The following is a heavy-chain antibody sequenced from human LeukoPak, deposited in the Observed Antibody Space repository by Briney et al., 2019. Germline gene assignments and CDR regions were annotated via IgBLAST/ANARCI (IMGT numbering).Heavy chain of an antibody. D-gene: IGHD4-17*01. J-gene: IGHJ4*02. CDR2: IYYSGST. CDR3: ARGNLHYGDYVF. Sequence: PSETLSLTCTASGGSVSSGSYYWSWIRQPPGKGLEWIGYIYYSGSTNYNPSLKSRVTISVDKSKNQFSLKLSSVTAADTAVYYCARGNLHYGDYVFWGQGTLVTVSS. V-gene: IGHV4-61*01. CDR1: GGSVSSGSYY.